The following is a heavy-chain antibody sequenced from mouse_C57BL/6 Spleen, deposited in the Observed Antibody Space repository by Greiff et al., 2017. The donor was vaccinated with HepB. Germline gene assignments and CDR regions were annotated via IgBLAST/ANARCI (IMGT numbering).Heavy chain of an antibody. CDR3: AREGYYSNYSYFDY. J-gene: IGHJ2*01. Sequence: QVQLQQPGAELVKPGASVKLSCKASGYTFTSYWMQWVKQRPGQGLEWIGEIDPSDSYTNYNQKFKGKATLTVDTSSSTAYMQLSSLTSEDSAVYYCAREGYYSNYSYFDYWGQGTTLTVSS. D-gene: IGHD2-5*01. CDR1: GYTFTSYW. CDR2: IDPSDSYT. V-gene: IGHV1-50*01.